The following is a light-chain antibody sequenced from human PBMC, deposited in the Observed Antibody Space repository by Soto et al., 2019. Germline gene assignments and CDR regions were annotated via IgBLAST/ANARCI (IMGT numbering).Light chain of an antibody. CDR2: SNN. J-gene: IGLJ2*01. Sequence: QSVLTQPPSASGTPGQRVTISCSGSSSNIGSNTVHSYQQLPGTAPKLLIYSNNQRPSGVPDRFSGSKSRTSASLAISGLQSEDEDDYYCAAWDDSLNGVVFGGGTKLPV. V-gene: IGLV1-44*01. CDR1: SSNIGSNT. CDR3: AAWDDSLNGVV.